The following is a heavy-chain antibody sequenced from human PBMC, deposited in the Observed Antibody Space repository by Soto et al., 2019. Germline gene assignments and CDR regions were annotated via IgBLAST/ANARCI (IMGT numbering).Heavy chain of an antibody. Sequence: GASVKVSCKASGYTFTGYYMHWVRQAPGQGLEWMGWINPNSGCTNYAQKFQGRVTMTRDTSISTAYMELSTLRSDDTAVYYCARVPAMAHFDYWGQGTLVTVSS. CDR1: GYTFTGYY. CDR2: INPNSGCT. D-gene: IGHD5-18*01. V-gene: IGHV1-2*02. CDR3: ARVPAMAHFDY. J-gene: IGHJ4*02.